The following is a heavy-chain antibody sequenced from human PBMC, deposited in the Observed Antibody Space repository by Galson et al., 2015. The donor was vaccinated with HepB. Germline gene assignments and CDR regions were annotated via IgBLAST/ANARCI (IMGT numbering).Heavy chain of an antibody. CDR3: ARDGTFYYYGAGSYSYYYYGMGV. D-gene: IGHD3-10*01. V-gene: IGHV1-46*04. J-gene: IGHJ6*02. CDR2: INPSGGST. Sequence: SVKVSCKASGYTFTSYYMHWVRQAPGQGLEWMGIINPSGGSTSYAQKLQGRVTMTRDTSTSTVYMELSSLRSEDTAVYYCARDGTFYYYGAGSYSYYYYGMGVWGQGTTVTVSS. CDR1: GYTFTSYY.